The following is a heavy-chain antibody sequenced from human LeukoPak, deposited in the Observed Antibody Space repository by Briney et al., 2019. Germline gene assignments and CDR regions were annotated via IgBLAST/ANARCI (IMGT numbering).Heavy chain of an antibody. CDR1: GFTFSSYA. J-gene: IGHJ4*02. CDR3: ARDRPTLTGYYPFDY. CDR2: ISSSSSYI. V-gene: IGHV3-21*01. Sequence: GGSLRLSCAASGFTFSSYAMNWVRQAPGKGLEWVSSISSSSSYIYYADSVKGRFTISRDNAKNSLYLQMNSLRAEDTAVYYCARDRPTLTGYYPFDYWGQGTLVTVSS. D-gene: IGHD3-9*01.